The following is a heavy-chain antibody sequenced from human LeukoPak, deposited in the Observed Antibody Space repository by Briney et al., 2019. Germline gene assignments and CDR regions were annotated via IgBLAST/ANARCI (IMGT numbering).Heavy chain of an antibody. J-gene: IGHJ4*02. CDR3: ARVNVCPRCHFDY. Sequence: PGGSLSLSCAASGFPLNSYWMHRVRQAPGKGLVWVSRISHDGSSAIYPDSVKGRFTISRDNAKNTLYLQMNSLRAEDTSVYYCARVNVCPRCHFDYWGEGTLVTVSS. V-gene: IGHV3-74*01. D-gene: IGHD3-16*01. CDR2: ISHDGSSA. CDR1: GFPLNSYW.